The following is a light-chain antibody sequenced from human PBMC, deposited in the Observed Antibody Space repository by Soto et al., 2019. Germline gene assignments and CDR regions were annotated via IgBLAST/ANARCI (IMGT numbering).Light chain of an antibody. CDR2: DVT. CDR1: SSDVGGYNS. Sequence: QSALTQPASVSGSPGQSITISCTGTSSDVGGYNSVSWYRQDPGKAPKLMIYDVTNRPSGVSNRFSGSKSGNTASLTISGLQAEDEADYYCCSYAGSRTYVFGPGTKVTVL. CDR3: CSYAGSRTYV. V-gene: IGLV2-14*01. J-gene: IGLJ1*01.